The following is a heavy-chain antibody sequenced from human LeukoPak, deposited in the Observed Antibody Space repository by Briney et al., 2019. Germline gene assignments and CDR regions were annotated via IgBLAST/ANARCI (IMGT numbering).Heavy chain of an antibody. D-gene: IGHD2-2*01. CDR3: AREPCSSTSCYFDY. CDR2: INHSGST. Sequence: SETLSLTCAVYGGSFSGYYWSWIRQPPGKGLEWIGEINHSGSTNYNPSLKSRVTISVDTSKNQFSLKLSSVTAADTAVYYCAREPCSSTSCYFDYWGQGTLVTVSS. V-gene: IGHV4-34*01. CDR1: GGSFSGYY. J-gene: IGHJ4*02.